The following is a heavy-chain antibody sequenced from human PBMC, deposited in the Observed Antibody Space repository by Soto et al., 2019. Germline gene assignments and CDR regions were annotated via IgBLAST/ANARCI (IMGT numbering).Heavy chain of an antibody. J-gene: IGHJ4*02. D-gene: IGHD6-19*01. CDR2: IYFSGST. CDR1: GGSISSGSAY. CDR3: ARDGTQSAWSFQDY. Sequence: QVQLQESGPGLVKPSQTPSLTCTVSGGSISSGSAYWSWIRQHPGKGLEWIGYIYFSGSTYYNPSLKGRVKISVDTSKNQFYLRLTSVTAADTAVYYCARDGTQSAWSFQDYWGQGTLVTVSS. V-gene: IGHV4-31*03.